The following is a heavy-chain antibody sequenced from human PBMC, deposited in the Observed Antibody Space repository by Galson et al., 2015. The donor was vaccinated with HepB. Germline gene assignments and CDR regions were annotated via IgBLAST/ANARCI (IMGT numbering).Heavy chain of an antibody. CDR3: ATGATEDY. CDR1: GFTFSSYA. CDR2: ISYDGSNK. Sequence: SLRLSCAASGFTFSSYAMHWVRQAPGKGLEWVAVISYDGSNKYYADSVKGRFTISRDNAKNSLYLQMNSLRDEDTAVYYCATGATEDYWGQGTLVTVSS. V-gene: IGHV3-30*04. J-gene: IGHJ4*02. D-gene: IGHD1-26*01.